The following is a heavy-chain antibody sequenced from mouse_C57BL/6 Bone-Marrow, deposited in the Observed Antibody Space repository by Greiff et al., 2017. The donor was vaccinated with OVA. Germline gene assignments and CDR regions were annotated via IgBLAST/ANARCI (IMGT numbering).Heavy chain of an antibody. D-gene: IGHD2-5*01. Sequence: EVQLQESGGGLVQPKGSLKLSCAASGFSFNTYAMNWVRQAPGKGLEWVARIRSKSNNYATYYADSVKDRFTISRDDSESMLYLQMNNLKTEDTAMYYCVRPDYSNYAWFAYWGQGTLVTVSA. CDR3: VRPDYSNYAWFAY. CDR2: IRSKSNNYAT. V-gene: IGHV10-1*01. J-gene: IGHJ3*01. CDR1: GFSFNTYA.